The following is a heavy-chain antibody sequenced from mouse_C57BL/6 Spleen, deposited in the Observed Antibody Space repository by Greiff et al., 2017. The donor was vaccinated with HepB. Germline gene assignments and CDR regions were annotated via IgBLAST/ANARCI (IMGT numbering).Heavy chain of an antibody. CDR2: IWSGGST. CDR1: GFSLTSYG. Sequence: VKLMESGPGLVQPSQSLSITCTVSGFSLTSYGVHWVRQSPGKGLEWLGVIWSGGSTDYDAAFISRLSISKDNSKSQVFFKMNSLQADDTAIYYCARTAVVAPWAMDYWGQGTSVTVSS. V-gene: IGHV2-2*01. CDR3: ARTAVVAPWAMDY. D-gene: IGHD1-1*01. J-gene: IGHJ4*01.